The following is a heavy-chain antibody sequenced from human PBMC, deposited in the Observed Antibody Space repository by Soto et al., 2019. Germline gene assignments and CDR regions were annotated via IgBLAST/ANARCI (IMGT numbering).Heavy chain of an antibody. J-gene: IGHJ4*02. CDR2: IWYDGSNK. Sequence: WGYLGLACAAYGFTFISYGIHWFRQAPGKGLDWVAVIWYDGSNKYYADSVKGRFTISRDNSKNTLYLQMNSLRAEDTAVYYCARALVGATLADYWGQGTLVTVSS. CDR3: ARALVGATLADY. V-gene: IGHV3-33*01. CDR1: GFTFISYG. D-gene: IGHD1-26*01.